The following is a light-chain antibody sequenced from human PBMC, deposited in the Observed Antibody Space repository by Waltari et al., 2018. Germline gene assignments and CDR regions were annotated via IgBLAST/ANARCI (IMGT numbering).Light chain of an antibody. Sequence: EVVLTQSPAPLSPSPVERVTLSCRASQNLHKYLAWYQRKPGQAPRPHLYEASNRATGIPDRFSGSGSGTDFTLTIDSLEPEDFAVYFCQQRSNWPPLTFGGGTKVEI. CDR2: EAS. CDR1: QNLHKY. CDR3: QQRSNWPPLT. V-gene: IGKV3-11*01. J-gene: IGKJ4*01.